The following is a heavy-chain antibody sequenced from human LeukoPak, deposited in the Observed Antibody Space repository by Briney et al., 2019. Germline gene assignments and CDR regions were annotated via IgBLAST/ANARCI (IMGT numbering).Heavy chain of an antibody. J-gene: IGHJ4*02. Sequence: GGSLRLSCAASGFTFSSYWMHWVRQVPGQGLVWVSHIDGDGRITNYGDSVKGRFTISRDNAKNILYLQMNSLRAEDTAVYYCARVGLDYWGQGTLVTVSS. CDR1: GFTFSSYW. CDR3: ARVGLDY. CDR2: IDGDGRIT. V-gene: IGHV3-74*01.